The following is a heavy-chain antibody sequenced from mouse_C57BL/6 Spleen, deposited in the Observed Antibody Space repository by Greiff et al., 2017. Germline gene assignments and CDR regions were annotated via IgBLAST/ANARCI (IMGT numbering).Heavy chain of an antibody. Sequence: QVQLQQPGAELVMPGASVKLSCKASGYTFTSYWMHWVKQRPGQGLEWIGEIDPSDSYTNYNQKFKGKSTLTVDKSSSTAYMQLSSLTSEDSAVYYCARGGNSYLGYWGQGTTLTVSS. D-gene: IGHD2-1*01. CDR2: IDPSDSYT. J-gene: IGHJ2*01. CDR3: ARGGNSYLGY. CDR1: GYTFTSYW. V-gene: IGHV1-69*01.